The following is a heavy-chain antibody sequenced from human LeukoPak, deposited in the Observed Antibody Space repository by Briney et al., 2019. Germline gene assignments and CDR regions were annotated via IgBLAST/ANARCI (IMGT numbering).Heavy chain of an antibody. CDR1: GYTFTDYS. CDR3: ARDAIAAAGAGA. J-gene: IGHJ4*02. Sequence: ASVKVSCKASGYTFTDYSMHWVRQAPGQGLEWMGWINPNSGDTDYEQKFQGRVTMTRDTSISTAYLEVSRLTSDDTAVYFCARDAIAAAGAGAWGQGTLVTVSS. D-gene: IGHD6-13*01. V-gene: IGHV1-2*02. CDR2: INPNSGDT.